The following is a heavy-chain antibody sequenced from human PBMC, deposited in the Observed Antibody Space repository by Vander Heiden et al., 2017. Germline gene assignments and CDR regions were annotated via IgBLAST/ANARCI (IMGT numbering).Heavy chain of an antibody. CDR1: RFTFSIYA. CDR2: ITGSSGSK. Sequence: EVHLLESGGGLVQPGGSLRLACAASRFTFSIYAMSWVRQAPGKGLEWVSVITGSSGSKYNADAGKGRFTISRDNSKNTLYRQMKGMRAEETAVYYCAKVRGELLSSLFDYWCQVTLVTVYS. V-gene: IGHV3-23*01. J-gene: IGHJ4*02. D-gene: IGHD1-26*01. CDR3: AKVRGELLSSLFDY.